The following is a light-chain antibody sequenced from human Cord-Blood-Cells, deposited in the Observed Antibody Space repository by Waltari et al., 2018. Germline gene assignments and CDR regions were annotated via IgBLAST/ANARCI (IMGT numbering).Light chain of an antibody. CDR1: SSDVGGYNY. V-gene: IGLV2-8*01. J-gene: IGLJ1*01. CDR2: EVS. CDR3: SSYAGSNNLV. Sequence: QSALTQPPSASGAPGQSVTISCTGTSSDVGGYNYVSWYQQPPGKTPQLMIYEVSKRPSGVPDRFSGSKSGNTASLTVSGLQAEDEADYYCSSYAGSNNLVFGTGTKVTVL.